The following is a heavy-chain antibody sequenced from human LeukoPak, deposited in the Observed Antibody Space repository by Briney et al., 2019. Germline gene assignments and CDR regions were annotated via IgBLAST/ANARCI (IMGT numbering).Heavy chain of an antibody. V-gene: IGHV1-8*01. D-gene: IGHD3-10*01. CDR1: GYTFTSYD. CDR3: ARALWGVTLFWFDP. Sequence: ASVKVSCKASGYTFTSYDINWVRQATGQGLGGMGWMNPNSGNTGYAQKFQGRVTMTRNTSISTAYMELSSLRSEETAVYYCARALWGVTLFWFDPWGQGTLVTVSS. J-gene: IGHJ5*02. CDR2: MNPNSGNT.